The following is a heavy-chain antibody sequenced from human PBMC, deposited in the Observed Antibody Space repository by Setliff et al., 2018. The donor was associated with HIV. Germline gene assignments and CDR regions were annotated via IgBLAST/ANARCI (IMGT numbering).Heavy chain of an antibody. D-gene: IGHD5-18*01. V-gene: IGHV1-3*01. CDR3: ARDLSQDPGAALDVDTAMAADY. CDR2: INAGNGDT. Sequence: ASVKVSCKASGYTFTNYAIHWVRQAPGQRLEWMGWINAGNGDTQYSQNFQGRVTMTRDTSTSTVYMELSSLRSEDTAVYYCARDLSQDPGAALDVDTAMAADYWGQGTLVTVSS. J-gene: IGHJ4*02. CDR1: GYTFTNYA.